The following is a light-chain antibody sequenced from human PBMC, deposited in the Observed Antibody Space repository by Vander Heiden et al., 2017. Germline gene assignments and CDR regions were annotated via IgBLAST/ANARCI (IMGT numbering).Light chain of an antibody. V-gene: IGLV3-21*02. Sequence: SYVLTQPPSVSAPPGQTASITCGRNNTGSNTAHWYQQKPGQAPVLVVHDDSDRPSGIPGRFSGSNSGNTATLTISRVEAGDEADYYCQVWDSSSALVVFGGGTKLTVL. CDR3: QVWDSSSALVV. J-gene: IGLJ2*01. CDR1: NTGSNT. CDR2: DDS.